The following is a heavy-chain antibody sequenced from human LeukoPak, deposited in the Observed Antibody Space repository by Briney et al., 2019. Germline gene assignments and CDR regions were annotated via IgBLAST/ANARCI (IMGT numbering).Heavy chain of an antibody. D-gene: IGHD3-9*01. Sequence: ASVKVSCKASGATFNTDAINWVRQAPGQGLQRMGRIIPILTTTYAPLFEDRLTITADKTTNTAYMELRSLTSDDTATYFCVRHPTSFDWIRDWGQGTLVTVSS. CDR1: GATFNTDA. CDR3: VRHPTSFDWIRD. V-gene: IGHV1-69*04. CDR2: IIPILTT. J-gene: IGHJ4*02.